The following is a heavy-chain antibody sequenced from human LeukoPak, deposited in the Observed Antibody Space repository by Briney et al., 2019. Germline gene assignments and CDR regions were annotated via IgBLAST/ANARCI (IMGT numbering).Heavy chain of an antibody. CDR3: ARVHDYGGNSAGY. J-gene: IGHJ4*02. D-gene: IGHD4-23*01. V-gene: IGHV3-74*01. Sequence: GGSLRLSCAASGFTFSSMYMSWVRQAPGKGLVWVSRINSDGSSTSYADSVKGRFTISRDNAKNTLYLQMNSLRAEDTAVYYCARVHDYGGNSAGYWGQGTLVTVSS. CDR2: INSDGSST. CDR1: GFTFSSMY.